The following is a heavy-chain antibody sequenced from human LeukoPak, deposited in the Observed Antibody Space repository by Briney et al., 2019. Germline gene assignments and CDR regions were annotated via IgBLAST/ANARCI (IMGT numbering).Heavy chain of an antibody. D-gene: IGHD3-10*01. Sequence: PSETLSLTCNVSGGSTSSGDFYWSWFRQSPEKGLEWIGHIFYSGSTNYSPSLASRVTISIDTSEKQFSLSLRSVTAADTAIYYCARSLGQLLGFDPWGPGTLVTVSS. CDR2: IFYSGST. J-gene: IGHJ5*02. CDR3: ARSLGQLLGFDP. V-gene: IGHV4-30-4*08. CDR1: GGSTSSGDFY.